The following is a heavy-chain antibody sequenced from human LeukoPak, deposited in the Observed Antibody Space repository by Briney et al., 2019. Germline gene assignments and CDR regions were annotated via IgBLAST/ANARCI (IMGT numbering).Heavy chain of an antibody. CDR2: IRYDGSNK. J-gene: IGHJ4*02. D-gene: IGHD2-2*02. CDR3: AKDPRDCSSASCYIAAAGFDY. CDR1: GCTFSRYG. V-gene: IGHV3-30*02. Sequence: PGGSLRLSCAASGCTFSRYGMHWVRQAPGTGLERVAFIRYDGSNKDYADSEKGRITISRDNSKNTLYLQMNSLRAEDTAVYYCAKDPRDCSSASCYIAAAGFDYWGQGTLVTVSS.